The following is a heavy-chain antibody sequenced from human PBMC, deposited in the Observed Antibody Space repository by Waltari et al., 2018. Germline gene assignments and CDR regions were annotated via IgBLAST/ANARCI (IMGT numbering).Heavy chain of an antibody. J-gene: IGHJ6*03. CDR1: GGSISSYY. V-gene: IGHV4-59*01. CDR2: IYYSGST. D-gene: IGHD2-2*01. CDR3: ARSLKVVPAAILSSAAYYYMDV. Sequence: QVQLQESGPGLVKPSETLSLTCTVSGGSISSYYWSWIRQPPGKGLEWIGYIYYSGSTNYNPSLKSRVTISVDTSKNQFSLKLSSVTAADTAVYYCARSLKVVPAAILSSAAYYYMDVWGKGTTVTISS.